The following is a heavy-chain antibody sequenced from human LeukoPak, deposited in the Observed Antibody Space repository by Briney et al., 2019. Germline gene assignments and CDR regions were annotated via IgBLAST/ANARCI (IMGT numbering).Heavy chain of an antibody. D-gene: IGHD3-10*01. V-gene: IGHV3-30*02. CDR1: GFTFRNYG. CDR3: AKDVNVGGDYFDY. Sequence: GGSLRLSXGASGFTFRNYGMHWVSLPPGKGLEWLAFIRYDGSIKYYVDSVKGRFTVSRDNSKNTLYLQMNSLRAEDTAVYYCAKDVNVGGDYFDYWGQGTQVTVSS. J-gene: IGHJ4*02. CDR2: IRYDGSIK.